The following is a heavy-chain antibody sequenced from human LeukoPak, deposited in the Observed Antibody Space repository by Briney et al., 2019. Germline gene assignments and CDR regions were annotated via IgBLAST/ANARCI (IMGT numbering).Heavy chain of an antibody. CDR3: ARAPSDLCGGDCLDAFDI. Sequence: ASVKVSCKASGYTFTSYYMHWVRQAPGQGLEWMGIINPSGGRTSYAQKFQGRVTMTRDMSTSTVYMELSSLRSEDTAVYYCARAPSDLCGGDCLDAFDIWGQGAMVTVSS. CDR1: GYTFTSYY. D-gene: IGHD2-21*02. CDR2: INPSGGRT. J-gene: IGHJ3*02. V-gene: IGHV1-46*01.